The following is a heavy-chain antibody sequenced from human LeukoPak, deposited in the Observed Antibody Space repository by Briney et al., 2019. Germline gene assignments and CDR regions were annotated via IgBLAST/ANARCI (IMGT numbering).Heavy chain of an antibody. D-gene: IGHD2-15*01. CDR1: GFTFDGCA. CDR2: ISWNSGSI. Sequence: GRSLRLSCAASGFTFDGCAMHWVRQTPGKGLEWVSGISWNSGSIGYADFVKGRFTISRDNAKNSLYLQMNSLRTEDTALYYCAKKDPDAFDIWGQGTMVTVSS. CDR3: AKKDPDAFDI. V-gene: IGHV3-9*01. J-gene: IGHJ3*02.